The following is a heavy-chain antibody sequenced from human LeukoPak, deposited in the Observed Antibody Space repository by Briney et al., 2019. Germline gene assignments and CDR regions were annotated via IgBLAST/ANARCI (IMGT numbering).Heavy chain of an antibody. CDR1: GYTFTSYG. CDR2: ISAYNGNT. V-gene: IGHV1-18*01. CDR3: ARADCSGGSCYLSWFDP. Sequence: GASVKVSCKASGYTFTSYGISWVRQAPGQGLEWMGWISAYNGNTNYAQKLQGRVTMTTDTSTSTAYMELRSLRSDDTAVYYCARADCSGGSCYLSWFDPWGQGTLVTVSS. J-gene: IGHJ5*02. D-gene: IGHD2-15*01.